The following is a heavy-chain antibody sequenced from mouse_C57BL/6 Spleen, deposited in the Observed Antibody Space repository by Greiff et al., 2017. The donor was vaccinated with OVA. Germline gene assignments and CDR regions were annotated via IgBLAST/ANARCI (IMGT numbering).Heavy chain of an antibody. CDR3: ARSGSSYGWYFDV. D-gene: IGHD1-1*01. J-gene: IGHJ1*03. CDR2: IYPGDGDT. CDR1: GYAFSSYW. Sequence: QVQLQQSGAELVKPGASVKISCKASGYAFSSYWMNWVKQRPGKGLEWIGQIYPGDGDTNYNGKFKGKATLTADKSSSTAYMQLSSLTSEDSAVYFCARSGSSYGWYFDVGGTGTTGTVSA. V-gene: IGHV1-80*01.